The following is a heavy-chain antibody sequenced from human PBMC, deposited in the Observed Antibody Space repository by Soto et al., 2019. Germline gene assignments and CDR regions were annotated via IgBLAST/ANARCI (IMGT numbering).Heavy chain of an antibody. CDR1: GFTFSSYS. V-gene: IGHV3-48*02. CDR3: ARERGYSSSWLLGADDAFDI. J-gene: IGHJ3*02. CDR2: ISSSSSTI. D-gene: IGHD6-13*01. Sequence: GGSLRLSCAASGFTFSSYSMNWVRQAPGKGLEWVSYISSSSSTIYYADSVKGRFTISRDNAKNSLYLQMNSLRDEDTAVYYCARERGYSSSWLLGADDAFDIWGQGTMVTVSS.